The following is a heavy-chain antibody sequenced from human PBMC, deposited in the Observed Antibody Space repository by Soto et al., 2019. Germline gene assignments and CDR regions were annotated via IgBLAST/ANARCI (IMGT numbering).Heavy chain of an antibody. J-gene: IGHJ6*02. CDR3: ARDGRARSAYSSDYYYFSGMDV. CDR1: GFTFCRCG. CDR2: ISYDGSNK. Sequence: SMWLYCGDSGFTFCRCGMHRFSQAPGKGLAWVAVISYDGSNKYYADSVKGRFTISRDNAKNSLYLQMNSLRDEDTAVYFCARDGRARSAYSSDYYYFSGMDVWGQWTTVTVSS. V-gene: IGHV3-30*03. D-gene: IGHD3-3*01.